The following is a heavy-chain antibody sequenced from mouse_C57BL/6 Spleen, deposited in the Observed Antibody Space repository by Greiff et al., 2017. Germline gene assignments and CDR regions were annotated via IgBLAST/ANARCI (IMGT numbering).Heavy chain of an antibody. CDR2: INPGSGGT. J-gene: IGHJ2*01. Sequence: VQRVESGAELVRPGTSVKVSCKASGYAFTNYLIEWVKQRPGQGLEWIGVINPGSGGTNYNEKFKGKATLTADKSSSTAYMQLSSLTSEDSAVYFCARGGVVEGNFDYWGQGTTLTVSS. CDR3: ARGGVVEGNFDY. CDR1: GYAFTNYL. V-gene: IGHV1-54*01. D-gene: IGHD1-1*01.